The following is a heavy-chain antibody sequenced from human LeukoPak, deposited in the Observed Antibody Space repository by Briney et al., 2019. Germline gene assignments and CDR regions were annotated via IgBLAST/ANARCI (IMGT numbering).Heavy chain of an antibody. CDR1: SDSISSGDYY. Sequence: SETLSLTPTESSDSISSGDYYSSWIHQPPGKGLEWIGYIYYSGSTYYNPSLKSRVTISVDTSRNQFSLKLSSVTAADTAVYYCASSYDSPFDYWGQGTLVTVSS. D-gene: IGHD5-18*01. J-gene: IGHJ4*02. CDR2: IYYSGST. CDR3: ASSYDSPFDY. V-gene: IGHV4-30-4*01.